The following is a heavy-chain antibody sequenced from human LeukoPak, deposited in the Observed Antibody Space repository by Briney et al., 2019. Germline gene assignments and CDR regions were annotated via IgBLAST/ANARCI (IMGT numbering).Heavy chain of an antibody. CDR3: ARVRYCSGGSCYPGPFYWFDP. CDR1: GGSISSYY. CDR2: IYYSGST. Sequence: PSETLSLTCTVSGGSISSYYWSWIRQPPGKGLEWIGYIYYSGSTNYNPSLKSRVTISVDTSKNQFSLKLSSVTAADTAVYYCARVRYCSGGSCYPGPFYWFDPWGQGTLVTVSS. D-gene: IGHD2-15*01. V-gene: IGHV4-59*12. J-gene: IGHJ5*02.